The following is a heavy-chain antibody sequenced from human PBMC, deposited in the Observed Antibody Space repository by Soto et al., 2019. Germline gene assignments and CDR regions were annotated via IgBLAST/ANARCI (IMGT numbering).Heavy chain of an antibody. J-gene: IGHJ4*02. Sequence: QVQLVQSGAEEKKPGASVKVSCKASGYTFTSYAMHWVRQAPGQRLEWMGWINAGNGNTKYSQKFPGXVXXXRXXPASTAYMELSSLRSEDTAVYYCARSIVVVTALDYWGQGTLVTVSS. D-gene: IGHD2-21*02. CDR3: ARSIVVVTALDY. CDR2: INAGNGNT. CDR1: GYTFTSYA. V-gene: IGHV1-3*05.